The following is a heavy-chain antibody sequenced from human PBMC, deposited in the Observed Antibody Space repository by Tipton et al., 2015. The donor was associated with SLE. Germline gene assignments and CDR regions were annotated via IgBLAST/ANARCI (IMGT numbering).Heavy chain of an antibody. CDR1: GGSISRSSYY. CDR2: IYYSGST. CDR3: ARSGYSGSYYSYYGVDV. V-gene: IGHV4-39*01. Sequence: LRLSCTVSGGSISRSSYYWGWHRQPPGKGLEWLGSIYYSGSTYYNPSLKSRVTISVDTSKNQFSLKLSSVTAADTAVYYCARSGYSGSYYSYYGVDVWGQGTTVTVSS. D-gene: IGHD1-26*01. J-gene: IGHJ6*02.